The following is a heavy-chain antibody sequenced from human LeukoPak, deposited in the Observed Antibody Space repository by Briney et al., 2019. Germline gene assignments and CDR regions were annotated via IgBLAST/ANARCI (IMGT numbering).Heavy chain of an antibody. D-gene: IGHD2-21*02. J-gene: IGHJ4*02. CDR2: IYTSGST. CDR3: ARERCGGDCYSDFDY. CDR1: GGSISSYY. Sequence: SETLSLTCTVSGGSISSYYWSWIRQPAGKGLEWIGRIYTSGSTNYNPSLKSRVTMSVDTSKNQFSLKLSSVTAADTAVYYCARERCGGDCYSDFDYWGQGTLVTVSS. V-gene: IGHV4-4*07.